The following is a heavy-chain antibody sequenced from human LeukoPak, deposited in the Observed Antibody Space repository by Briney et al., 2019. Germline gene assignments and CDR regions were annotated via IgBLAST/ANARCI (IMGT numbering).Heavy chain of an antibody. CDR3: ARSSFSSSSSV. J-gene: IGHJ3*01. D-gene: IGHD6-6*01. CDR2: INSDGSEG. V-gene: IGHV3-7*03. CDR1: GFTFSGFW. Sequence: GGSLRLSCAVSGFTFSGFWMSWSRQAPGKGLEWVASINSDGSEGYYADVVKGRFTISRDNAKNSLYLQINSLRAEDTAVYYCARSSFSSSSSVWGQGTMVTVSS.